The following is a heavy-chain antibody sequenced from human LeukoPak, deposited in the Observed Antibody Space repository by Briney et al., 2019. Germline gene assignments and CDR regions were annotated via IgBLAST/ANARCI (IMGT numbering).Heavy chain of an antibody. CDR2: FSNSGDST. CDR1: GFTFSNYA. J-gene: IGHJ4*02. V-gene: IGHV3-23*01. CDR3: AKDQYCSGGGCYSPYYFDY. D-gene: IGHD2-15*01. Sequence: GGSLRLSCAASGFTFSNYAMSWVRQAPGKGLEWVSGFSNSGDSTYYADSVKGRFTISRDNSENTLCLQMNSLRAEDTAVYYCAKDQYCSGGGCYSPYYFDYWGQGTLVTVSS.